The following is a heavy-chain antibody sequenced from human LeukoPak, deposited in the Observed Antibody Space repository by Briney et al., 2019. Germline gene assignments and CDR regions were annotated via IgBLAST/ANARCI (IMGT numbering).Heavy chain of an antibody. V-gene: IGHV4-39*01. CDR2: IYYSGST. CDR3: ARQYSSGWYEDY. CDR1: GGSISSYY. D-gene: IGHD6-19*01. Sequence: PSETLSLTCTVSGGSISSYYWGWIRQPPGKGLEWIGSIYYSGSTYYNPSLKSRVTISVDTSKNQFSLKLSSVTAADTAVYYCARQYSSGWYEDYWGQGTLVTVSS. J-gene: IGHJ4*02.